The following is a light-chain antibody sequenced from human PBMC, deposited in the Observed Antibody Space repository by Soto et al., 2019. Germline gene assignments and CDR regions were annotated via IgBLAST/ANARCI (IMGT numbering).Light chain of an antibody. J-gene: IGKJ3*01. Sequence: DIQMTQSPSSLSASVGDRVTITCQASVAINIFFNWYQQKLGKAPNLLFYETSNLQKGAPSRYTGSGSGTHFTLTINRLQPEDSGTYYCQQYDNLPVTFGPGTKLEI. V-gene: IGKV1-33*01. CDR2: ETS. CDR3: QQYDNLPVT. CDR1: VAINIF.